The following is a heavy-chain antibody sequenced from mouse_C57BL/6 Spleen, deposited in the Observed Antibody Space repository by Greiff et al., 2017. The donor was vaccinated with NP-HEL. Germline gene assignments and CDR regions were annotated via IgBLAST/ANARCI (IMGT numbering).Heavy chain of an antibody. CDR3: ARPDYYGSSPFAY. D-gene: IGHD1-1*01. V-gene: IGHV5-17*01. Sequence: EVKLMESGGGLVKPGGSLKLSCAASGFTFSDYGMHWVRQAPEKGLEWVAYISSGSSTIYYADTVKGRFTISRDNAKNTLFLQMTSLRSEDTAMYYCARPDYYGSSPFAYWGQGTLVTVSA. CDR1: GFTFSDYG. J-gene: IGHJ3*01. CDR2: ISSGSSTI.